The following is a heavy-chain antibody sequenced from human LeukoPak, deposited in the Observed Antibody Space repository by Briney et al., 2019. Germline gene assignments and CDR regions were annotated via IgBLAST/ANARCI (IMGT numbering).Heavy chain of an antibody. CDR3: ARDPPYYYYGMDV. Sequence: PGGSLRLSCAASGFTFSDYYMSWIRQAPGKGLEWVSYISSSGSTIYYADSVKGRFTISRDNAKNSLYLQMNSLRAEDRAVYYCARDPPYYYYGMDVWGQGTTVTVSS. J-gene: IGHJ6*02. V-gene: IGHV3-11*01. CDR1: GFTFSDYY. CDR2: ISSSGSTI.